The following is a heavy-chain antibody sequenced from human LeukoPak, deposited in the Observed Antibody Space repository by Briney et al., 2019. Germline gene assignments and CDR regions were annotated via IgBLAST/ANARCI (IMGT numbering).Heavy chain of an antibody. D-gene: IGHD3-10*01. Sequence: PSETLSLTCAVYGGSFSGYYWSWIRQPPGKGLEWIGEINHSGSTNYNPSLNSRVTISVDTSKNQFSLKLSSVTAADTAVYYCARGNGSGSYYKGRYYYGMDVWGKGTTVTVSS. J-gene: IGHJ6*04. CDR2: INHSGST. CDR1: GGSFSGYY. CDR3: ARGNGSGSYYKGRYYYGMDV. V-gene: IGHV4-34*01.